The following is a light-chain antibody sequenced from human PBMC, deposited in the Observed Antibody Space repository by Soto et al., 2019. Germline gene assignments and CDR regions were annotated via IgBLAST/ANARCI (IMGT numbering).Light chain of an antibody. CDR2: DAS. CDR3: QQYNTYST. Sequence: DIQMTQSPSTLSASIGDRVTITCRASQSINNWLAWYQQKPGKAPKLLIYDASSLESGVPSRFSGSGSGTEFTLTISSLQPDDFATYYCQQYNTYSTFGQGTRLEI. CDR1: QSINNW. V-gene: IGKV1-5*01. J-gene: IGKJ5*01.